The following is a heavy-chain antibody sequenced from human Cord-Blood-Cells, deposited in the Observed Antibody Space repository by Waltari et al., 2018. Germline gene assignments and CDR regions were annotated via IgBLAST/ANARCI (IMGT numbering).Heavy chain of an antibody. CDR1: GGSISSSSYY. D-gene: IGHD2-2*02. J-gene: IGHJ5*02. Sequence: QLQLQESGPGLVKPSETLSLTCTVSGGSISSSSYYWGWIRPPPGKGLEWIGSIYYSGSTYYNPSLKSRVTISVDTSKNQFSLKLSSVTAADTAVYYCASSRGDIVVVPAAIHWFDPWGQGTLVTVSS. CDR2: IYYSGST. CDR3: ASSRGDIVVVPAAIHWFDP. V-gene: IGHV4-39*01.